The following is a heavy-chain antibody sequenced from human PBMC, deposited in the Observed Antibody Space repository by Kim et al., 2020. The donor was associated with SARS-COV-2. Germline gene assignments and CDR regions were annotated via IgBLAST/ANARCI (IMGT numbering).Heavy chain of an antibody. V-gene: IGHV1-69*04. D-gene: IGHD6-6*01. J-gene: IGHJ4*02. CDR3: AREKGSLAARPRLRPFDY. Sequence: QGRVTITADKSTSTAYMELSSLRSEDTAVYYCAREKGSLAARPRLRPFDYWGQGTLVTVSS.